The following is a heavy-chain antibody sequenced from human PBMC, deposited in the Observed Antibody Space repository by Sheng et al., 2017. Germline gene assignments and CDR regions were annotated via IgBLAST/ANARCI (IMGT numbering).Heavy chain of an antibody. CDR2: ISAYNGNT. CDR3: ARDDVDRTPKTDREPPDY. Sequence: QVQLVQSGAEVKKPGASVKVSCKASGYTFTSYGISWVRQAPGQGLEWMGWISAYNGNTNYAQKLQGRVTMTTDTSTSTAYMELRSLRSDDTAVYYCARDDVDRTPKTDREPPDYWGQGTLGHRLL. CDR1: GYTFTSYG. J-gene: IGHJ4*02. V-gene: IGHV1-18*01.